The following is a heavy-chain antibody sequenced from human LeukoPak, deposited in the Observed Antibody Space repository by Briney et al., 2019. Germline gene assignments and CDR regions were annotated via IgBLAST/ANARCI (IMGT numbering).Heavy chain of an antibody. CDR2: IWYDGSNK. D-gene: IGHD6-13*01. V-gene: IGHV3-33*01. CDR1: GFTFSSYG. CDR3: ARGLTSSSYGMDV. J-gene: IGHJ6*02. Sequence: GRSLRLSCAASGFTFSSYGMHWVRQAPGKGLEWVAVIWYDGSNKYYADSVKGRFTISRDNAKNSLYLQMNSLRAEDTALYHCARGLTSSSYGMDVWGQGTTVTVSS.